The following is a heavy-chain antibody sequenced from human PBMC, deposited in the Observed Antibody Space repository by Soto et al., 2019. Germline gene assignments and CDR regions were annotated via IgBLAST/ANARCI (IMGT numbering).Heavy chain of an antibody. CDR2: ISGSGGST. D-gene: IGHD3-22*01. CDR1: GFTFSSYA. CDR3: ANTQGNYYDSSGYRTRFDY. V-gene: IGHV3-23*01. J-gene: IGHJ4*02. Sequence: GGSLRLSCAASGFTFSSYAMSWVRQAPGKGLDWVSAISGSGGSTYYADSVKGRFTISRDNSKNTLYLQMNSLRAEDTAVYYCANTQGNYYDSSGYRTRFDYWGQGTLVTVSS.